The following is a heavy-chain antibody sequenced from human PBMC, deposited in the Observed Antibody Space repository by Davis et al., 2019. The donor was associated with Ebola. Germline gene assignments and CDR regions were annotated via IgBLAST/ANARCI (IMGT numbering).Heavy chain of an antibody. CDR2: ISDSGGST. V-gene: IGHV3-23*01. CDR1: GFTFSNYG. CDR3: AKGSVTIFGVAPDYYGMDV. Sequence: GESLKISCAASGFTFSNYGMNWVRQAPGKGLEWVSCISDSGGSTHYADSVKGRFTISRDNSKNTLYLQMNSLRAEDTAVYYCAKGSVTIFGVAPDYYGMDVWGKGTTVTVSS. J-gene: IGHJ6*04. D-gene: IGHD3-3*01.